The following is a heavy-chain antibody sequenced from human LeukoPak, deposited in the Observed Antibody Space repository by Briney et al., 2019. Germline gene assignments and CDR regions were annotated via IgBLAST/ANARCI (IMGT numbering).Heavy chain of an antibody. J-gene: IGHJ4*02. CDR1: GFTLSRNG. Sequence: GRSQRLSCAASGFTLSRNGMHWVRQAPGKGLEWVGDIWYDGSKKYYADSVKGRFTISRDISKNTVYLQMDSLRAEDTAVYYCARDHSGWYVDYWGQGTLVTVSS. CDR3: ARDHSGWYVDY. CDR2: IWYDGSKK. V-gene: IGHV3-33*01. D-gene: IGHD6-19*01.